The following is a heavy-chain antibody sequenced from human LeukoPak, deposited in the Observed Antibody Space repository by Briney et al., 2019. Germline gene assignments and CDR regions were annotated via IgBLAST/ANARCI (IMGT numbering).Heavy chain of an antibody. Sequence: SETLSLTCTVSGGSISGFYWTWIRQPPGKGPEWIGYVYDNGGTNYNPSLKSRVTISVDTSRNQFSLKLISVTAADTAVYYCARDLGIAVAGPGWFDPWGQGTLVTVSS. D-gene: IGHD6-19*01. CDR2: VYDNGGT. V-gene: IGHV4-59*01. CDR3: ARDLGIAVAGPGWFDP. J-gene: IGHJ5*02. CDR1: GGSISGFY.